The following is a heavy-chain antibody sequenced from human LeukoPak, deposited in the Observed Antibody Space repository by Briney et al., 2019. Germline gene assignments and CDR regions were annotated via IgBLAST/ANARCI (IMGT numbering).Heavy chain of an antibody. Sequence: SETLSLTCTISGGSVSSGSYYWSWIRQPPGKGLEWIGYIYYSASTNYNPSLKSRVTISVDTSNNQFSLKLSSVTAADTAVYYCARGSRGYSYGWGQGTLVTVSS. CDR1: GGSVSSGSYY. V-gene: IGHV4-61*01. J-gene: IGHJ4*02. CDR3: ARGSRGYSYG. D-gene: IGHD5-18*01. CDR2: IYYSAST.